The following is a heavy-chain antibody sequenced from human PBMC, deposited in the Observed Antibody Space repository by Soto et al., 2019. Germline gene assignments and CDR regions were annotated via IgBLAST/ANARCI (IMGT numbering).Heavy chain of an antibody. J-gene: IGHJ5*02. Sequence: AIHVVRHITGKGLEWVGIVSHDAGSTYTADSVQGHFSISRDTSNSTVYLHMSSLRPEDSGLYYFARGGWLDGYNAPLYSWGKGFLVTGS. CDR2: VSHDAGST. D-gene: IGHD6-19*01. CDR3: ARGGWLDGYNAPLYS. CDR1: A. V-gene: IGHV3-30*03.